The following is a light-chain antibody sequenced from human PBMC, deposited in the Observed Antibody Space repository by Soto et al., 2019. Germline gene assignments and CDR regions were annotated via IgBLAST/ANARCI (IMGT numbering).Light chain of an antibody. CDR2: EVS. CDR3: SSYTSSITYV. J-gene: IGLJ1*01. V-gene: IGLV2-14*01. CDR1: SSDVGGFNS. Sequence: QSVLTQPRSVSGSPGQSVTISCTGTSSDVGGFNSVSWYQQHPGKAPKLMIYEVSNRPSGVSNRFSGSKSGNTASLTISGLQAEDEADYYCSSYTSSITYVFGTGTKVTVL.